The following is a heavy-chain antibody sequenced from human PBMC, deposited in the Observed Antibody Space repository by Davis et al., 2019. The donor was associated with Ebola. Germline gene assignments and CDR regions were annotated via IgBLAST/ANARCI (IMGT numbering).Heavy chain of an antibody. CDR1: GGFISSGGYS. Sequence: SETLSLTCAVSGGFISSGGYSWSWIRQQPGKGLEWIGYYYYTGSTYYNPSLKSRVAISIDTSKNQFSLKLSSVTAADTAVYYCARGDSYYDPSGYYAGPEAPDHWGQGTLVSVSS. D-gene: IGHD3-22*01. V-gene: IGHV4-30-4*07. CDR3: ARGDSYYDPSGYYAGPEAPDH. CDR2: YYYTGST. J-gene: IGHJ4*02.